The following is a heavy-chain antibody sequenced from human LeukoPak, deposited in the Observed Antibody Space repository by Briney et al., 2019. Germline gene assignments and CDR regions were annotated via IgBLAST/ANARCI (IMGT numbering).Heavy chain of an antibody. CDR1: GFTFSSYS. CDR2: ISSSSSYI. J-gene: IGHJ4*02. CDR3: ARGSLGNPFDY. V-gene: IGHV3-21*01. Sequence: GGSLRLSCSAFGFTFSSYSMNWVRQAPGKGLEWVSSISSSSSYIYYADSVKGRFTISRDNAKNSLYLQMNSLRAEDTAVYYCARGSLGNPFDYWGQGTLVTVSS. D-gene: IGHD4-23*01.